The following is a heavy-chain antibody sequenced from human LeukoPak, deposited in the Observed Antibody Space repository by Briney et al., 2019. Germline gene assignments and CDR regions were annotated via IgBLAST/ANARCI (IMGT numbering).Heavy chain of an antibody. CDR1: GYTFTSYA. D-gene: IGHD1-26*01. V-gene: IGHV1-3*01. J-gene: IGHJ5*02. CDR2: INVGNGNT. Sequence: ASVKVSCKASGYTFTSYAMHWVRQAPGQRLEWMGWINVGNGNTKYSQKFQGRVTIIRDTSGSTAYMELSSLRSEDTAVYYCARGEWELPYNWFDPWGQGTLVTVSS. CDR3: ARGEWELPYNWFDP.